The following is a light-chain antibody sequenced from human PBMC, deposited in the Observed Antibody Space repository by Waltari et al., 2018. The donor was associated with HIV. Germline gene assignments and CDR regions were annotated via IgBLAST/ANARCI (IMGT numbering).Light chain of an antibody. CDR3: KSKTSSSTPCV. CDR1: SSDVGGYNS. J-gene: IGLJ1*01. CDR2: DVS. Sequence: QSALTQPASVSGSPGQSITIPCTGTSSDVGGYNSVAWYQQHPGKAPKLIIYDVSNRPSGVPYRFSGLQAEDEADYYCKSKTSSSTPCVFGTGTKVTVL. V-gene: IGLV2-14*03.